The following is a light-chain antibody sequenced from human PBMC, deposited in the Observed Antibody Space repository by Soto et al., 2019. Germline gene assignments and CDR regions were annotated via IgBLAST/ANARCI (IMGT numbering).Light chain of an antibody. CDR1: SSDVGGYNY. J-gene: IGLJ2*01. Sequence: QSALTQPASVSGSPGQSITISCTGTSSDVGGYNYVSWYQQHPGKAPKLMIYDVSNRPSGVSNRFSGSKSGNTASLTISGHQVEDEADYYCSSYTSSSTVVFGGGTKLTVL. CDR2: DVS. CDR3: SSYTSSSTVV. V-gene: IGLV2-14*01.